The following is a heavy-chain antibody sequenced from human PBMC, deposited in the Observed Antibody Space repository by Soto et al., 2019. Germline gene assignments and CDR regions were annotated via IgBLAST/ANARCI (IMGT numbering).Heavy chain of an antibody. J-gene: IGHJ6*02. V-gene: IGHV3-30-3*01. CDR3: ARDHGSIVFSVVSYYYYGMDV. CDR2: ISYDGSNK. CDR1: GFTFSSYA. D-gene: IGHD2-21*01. Sequence: PGGSLRLSCAASGFTFSSYAMHWVRQAPGKGLEWVAVISYDGSNKYYADSVKGRFTISRDNSKNTLYLQMNSLRAEDTAVYYCARDHGSIVFSVVSYYYYGMDVWGQGTTVTSP.